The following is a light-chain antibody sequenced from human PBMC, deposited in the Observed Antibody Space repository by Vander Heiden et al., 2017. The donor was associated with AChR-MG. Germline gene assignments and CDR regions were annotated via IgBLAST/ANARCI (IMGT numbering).Light chain of an antibody. CDR1: QSVSSSY. J-gene: IGKJ2*01. CDR3: QQHVSFPYT. Sequence: EIVLTQSPGTLSLSPGDRATPSCRASQSVSSSYLAWYQQRPGQAPRLLIYSTSNRATGLPDRFSGSGSGTDFTLTISRLEPEDFAVYYCQQHVSFPYTFGQGTKLQIK. V-gene: IGKV3-20*01. CDR2: STS.